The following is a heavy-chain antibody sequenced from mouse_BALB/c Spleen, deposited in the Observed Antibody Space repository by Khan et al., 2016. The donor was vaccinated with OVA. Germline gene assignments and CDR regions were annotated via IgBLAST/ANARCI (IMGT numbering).Heavy chain of an antibody. J-gene: IGHJ1*01. CDR2: INTYTGEP. CDR1: GFTFTNYG. CDR3: ECTYYRYDRYFGL. D-gene: IGHD2-12*01. V-gene: IGHV9-3-1*01. Sequence: QIQLVQSGPELKKPGETVKISCKASGFTFTNYGMSWVKQAPGKDFKWMGWINTYTGEPTYADDFKGRFAFSLETSASAAYLQLNNLKNEDTATYICECTYYRYDRYFGLLGPRTTVNVSS.